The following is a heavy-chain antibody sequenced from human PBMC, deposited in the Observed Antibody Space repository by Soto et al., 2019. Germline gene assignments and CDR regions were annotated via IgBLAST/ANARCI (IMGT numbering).Heavy chain of an antibody. Sequence: QVQLVESGGGVVQPGRSLRLSCAASGFTFSSYGMHWVRQAPGKGLEWVAVIWYDGSNKYYADSVKGRFTISRDNSKNTLYLQMNSLRAEDTAVYYCARDSYYYGSGSPRDAFDIWGQGTMVTVSS. J-gene: IGHJ3*02. CDR2: IWYDGSNK. D-gene: IGHD3-10*01. CDR1: GFTFSSYG. CDR3: ARDSYYYGSGSPRDAFDI. V-gene: IGHV3-33*01.